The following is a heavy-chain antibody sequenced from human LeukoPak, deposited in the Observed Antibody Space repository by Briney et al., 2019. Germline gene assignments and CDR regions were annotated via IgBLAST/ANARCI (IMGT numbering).Heavy chain of an antibody. J-gene: IGHJ1*01. CDR2: SSSSGSGT. CDR3: AKDSDYYHSSGYYYAYFQH. CDR1: GFTLSSYE. V-gene: IGHV3-48*03. D-gene: IGHD3-22*01. Sequence: GGSLRLSCAASGFTLSSYEMNWVRQAPGKGLEWVSYSSSSGSGTYYADSVKGRFTISRDNAKNSLYLQMNSLRDEDTAVYYCAKDSDYYHSSGYYYAYFQHWGQGTLVTVSS.